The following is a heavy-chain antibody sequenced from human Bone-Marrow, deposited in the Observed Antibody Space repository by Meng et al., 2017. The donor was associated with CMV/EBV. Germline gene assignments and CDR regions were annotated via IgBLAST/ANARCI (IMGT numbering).Heavy chain of an antibody. V-gene: IGHV1-18*01. Sequence: ASVKVSCKTSGYSFDYYGVAWIRQAPGQGLEWVGWISDYNHNTLYAQKFRGRVTMTTDTSTNTAYMELRGLRSDDTAVYYCARDHCTLIDCEHDYGVDFWGQGTTVTVSS. CDR2: ISDYNHNT. J-gene: IGHJ6*02. D-gene: IGHD2-21*02. CDR3: ARDHCTLIDCEHDYGVDF. CDR1: GYSFDYYG.